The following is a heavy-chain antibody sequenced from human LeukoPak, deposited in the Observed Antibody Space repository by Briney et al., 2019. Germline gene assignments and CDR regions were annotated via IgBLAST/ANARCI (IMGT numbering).Heavy chain of an antibody. V-gene: IGHV1-24*01. Sequence: ASVKVSCKASGYTLTELSMHWVRQAPGKGLEWMGGFDPEDGETIYAQKFQGRVTMTEDTSTDTAYMELSSLRSEDTAVYYCATSPHYDFWSGLFDYWGQGTLVTVSS. CDR1: GYTLTELS. D-gene: IGHD3-3*01. CDR3: ATSPHYDFWSGLFDY. CDR2: FDPEDGET. J-gene: IGHJ4*02.